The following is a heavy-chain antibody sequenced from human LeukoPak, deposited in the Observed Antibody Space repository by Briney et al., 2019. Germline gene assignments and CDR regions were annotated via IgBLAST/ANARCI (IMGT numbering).Heavy chain of an antibody. D-gene: IGHD1-26*01. Sequence: PGKSLRLSCAASGFTFSSYAMSWVRQAPGKGLEWVAVISYDGSNKYYADSVKGRFTISRDNSKNTLYLQMNSLRAEDTAVYYCARYSGDSGTPGGIDIWGQGTMVTVSS. CDR3: ARYSGDSGTPGGIDI. J-gene: IGHJ3*02. V-gene: IGHV3-30-3*01. CDR1: GFTFSSYA. CDR2: ISYDGSNK.